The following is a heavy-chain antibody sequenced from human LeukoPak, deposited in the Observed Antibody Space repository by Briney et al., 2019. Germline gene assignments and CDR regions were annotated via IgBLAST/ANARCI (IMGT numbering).Heavy chain of an antibody. Sequence: ASVKVSCKASGYTFTGYYMHWVRQAPGKGLEWMGGFDPEDGETIYAQKFQGRVTMTEDTSTDTAYMELSSLRSEDTAVYYCASIVVVTATYFDYWGQGTLVTVSS. CDR1: GYTFTGYY. J-gene: IGHJ4*02. D-gene: IGHD2-21*02. CDR2: FDPEDGET. V-gene: IGHV1-24*01. CDR3: ASIVVVTATYFDY.